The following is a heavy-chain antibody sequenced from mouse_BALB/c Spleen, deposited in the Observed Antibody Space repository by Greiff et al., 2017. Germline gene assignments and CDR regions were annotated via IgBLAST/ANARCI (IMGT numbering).Heavy chain of an antibody. CDR3: ARSGCSSYGFAY. J-gene: IGHJ3*01. CDR1: GYSFNGYN. CDR2: IDPYNGGT. Sequence: EVQLQESGPELGKPGASVKISCKASGYSFNGYNMYWVKQSHRKSLEWIGYIDPYNGGTSYNQKSKGKATLTVDKSSSTAYMRLNSLTSEDSAIYYCARSGCSSYGFAYWGQGTLVTVSA. D-gene: IGHD1-1*01. V-gene: IGHV1S135*01.